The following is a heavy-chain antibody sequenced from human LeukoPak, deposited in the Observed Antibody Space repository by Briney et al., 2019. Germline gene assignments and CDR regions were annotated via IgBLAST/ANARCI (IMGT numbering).Heavy chain of an antibody. CDR2: ISSNGGST. J-gene: IGHJ3*02. CDR3: ARASIYGHGNSYQDALDI. D-gene: IGHD2-2*01. CDR1: GFTFSSYA. V-gene: IGHV3-64D*09. Sequence: PGGSLRLSCSASGFTFSSYAMHWVRQAPGKGLEHVSAISSNGGSTYYADSVKGRFTISRDNSKNTLYLQMSSLRAEDTAVYYCARASIYGHGNSYQDALDIWGQGTMVTVSS.